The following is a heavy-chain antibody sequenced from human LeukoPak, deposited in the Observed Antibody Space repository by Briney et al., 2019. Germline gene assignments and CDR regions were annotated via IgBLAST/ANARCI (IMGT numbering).Heavy chain of an antibody. CDR3: GRARDGYNVIDH. D-gene: IGHD5-24*01. CDR2: IYSSGSP. Sequence: SETLSLTCTVSGGSHSSTTYFWSWIRQPPGKGLEWIAYIYSSGSPKYNPSLKSRITISVDMSKNQFSLRLSSVSAADTAIYYCGRARDGYNVIDHWGQGTLVTVSS. J-gene: IGHJ4*02. V-gene: IGHV4-61*01. CDR1: GGSHSSTTYF.